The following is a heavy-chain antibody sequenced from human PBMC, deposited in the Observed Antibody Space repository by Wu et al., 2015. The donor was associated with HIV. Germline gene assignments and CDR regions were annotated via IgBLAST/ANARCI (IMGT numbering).Heavy chain of an antibody. CDR3: ASSPYDSSGYFYGGFFDY. D-gene: IGHD3-22*01. J-gene: IGHJ4*02. CDR1: GYIFTEKD. CDR2: IVPILGTT. Sequence: QVQLVQSGGEVKKPGASVKVSCKASGYIFTEKDINWVRQAPGQGLEWMGGIVPILGTTHFAQKFQGRVTITADESTSISYMELSSLRSEDTAVYYCASSPYDSSGYFYGGFFDYLGPGNPGPRLL. V-gene: IGHV1-69*13.